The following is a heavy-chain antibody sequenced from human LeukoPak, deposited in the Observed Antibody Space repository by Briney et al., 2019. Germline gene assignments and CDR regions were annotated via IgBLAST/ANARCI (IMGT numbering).Heavy chain of an antibody. Sequence: PSETLSLNCAVYGGSFSGYYWSWIRQPPGKGLEWIGEINHSGSTNYNPSLKSRVTISVDTPKNQLSLKLSPETAADTAVYYCARRGSITIFGVVSDYYYYMDVWGKGTTVTVSS. J-gene: IGHJ6*03. CDR1: GGSFSGYY. CDR2: INHSGST. D-gene: IGHD3-3*01. V-gene: IGHV4-34*01. CDR3: ARRGSITIFGVVSDYYYYMDV.